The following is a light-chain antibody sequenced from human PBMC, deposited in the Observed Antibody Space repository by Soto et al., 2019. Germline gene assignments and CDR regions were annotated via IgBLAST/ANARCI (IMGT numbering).Light chain of an antibody. CDR2: VNSDGSH. CDR3: QTWSTGMI. CDR1: SGHSSSA. V-gene: IGLV4-69*01. J-gene: IGLJ2*01. Sequence: QLVLTQAPSASASLGASVKLTCTLSSGHSSSAIAWHQQQPEKGPRYLMKVNSDGSHTKGDGIPDRFSGSSSGAERYLTISSLQSEDEADYYCQTWSTGMIFGVGTKLTVL.